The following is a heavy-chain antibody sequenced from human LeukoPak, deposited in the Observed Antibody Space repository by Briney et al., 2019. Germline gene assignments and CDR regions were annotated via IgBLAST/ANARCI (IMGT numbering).Heavy chain of an antibody. CDR3: TRGGDDEGPNYFDY. CDR1: GYTFIGYY. J-gene: IGHJ4*02. D-gene: IGHD3-10*01. V-gene: IGHV1-2*02. CDR2: INPHNGDT. Sequence: ASVKVSCKASGYTFIGYYLHWVRQAPGQGLEWMGWINPHNGDTNYAQKFQGRVTMTRDTSISTAHMELDGLRYDDTAVYYCTRGGDDEGPNYFDYWGQGTLVTVSS.